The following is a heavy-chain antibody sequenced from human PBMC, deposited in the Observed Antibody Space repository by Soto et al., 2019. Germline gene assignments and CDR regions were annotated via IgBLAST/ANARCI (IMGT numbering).Heavy chain of an antibody. CDR1: GGSISSGGYY. CDR2: IYYSGST. CDR3: AREGRYYYDSSGYYSPYYGMDV. Sequence: SETLSLTCTVSGGSISSGGYYWSWIRQHPGKGLEWIGYIYYSGSTYYNPSLKSRVTISVDTSKNQFSLKLSSVTAADTAVYYCAREGRYYYDSSGYYSPYYGMDVWGQGTTVTVSS. J-gene: IGHJ6*02. D-gene: IGHD3-22*01. V-gene: IGHV4-31*03.